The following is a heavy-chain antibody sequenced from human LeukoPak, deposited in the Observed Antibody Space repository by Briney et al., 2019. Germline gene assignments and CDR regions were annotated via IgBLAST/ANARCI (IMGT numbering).Heavy chain of an antibody. V-gene: IGHV3-33*08. CDR1: GFTFSSYA. Sequence: PGGSLRLSCAASGFTFSSYAMSWVRQAPGKGLEWVAVIWHDGRNKYYADSVKGRFTVSRDNSKNTLYLQMSSLRAEDTAVYYCARDRGSDDPIDYWGQGTPVTVSS. D-gene: IGHD2-15*01. CDR3: ARDRGSDDPIDY. J-gene: IGHJ4*02. CDR2: IWHDGRNK.